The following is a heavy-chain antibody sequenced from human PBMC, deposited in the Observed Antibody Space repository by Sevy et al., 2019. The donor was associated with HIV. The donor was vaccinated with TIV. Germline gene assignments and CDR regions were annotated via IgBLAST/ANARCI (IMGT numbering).Heavy chain of an antibody. D-gene: IGHD6-6*01. V-gene: IGHV4-39*01. J-gene: IGHJ4*02. CDR3: ATSVSARPDDY. CDR2: FYYSGNT. CDR1: GGSISSSAYY. Sequence: SETLSLTCTVSGGSISSSAYYWGWIRQPPGKGLEWIASFYYSGNTYYNPSLKSRVTISVDTPKNQFSLKLSSMTAADTAVYYCATSVSARPDDYWGQGILVTVSS.